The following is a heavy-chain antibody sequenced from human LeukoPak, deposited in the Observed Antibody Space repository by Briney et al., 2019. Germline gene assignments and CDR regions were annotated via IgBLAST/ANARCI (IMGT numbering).Heavy chain of an antibody. V-gene: IGHV4-59*01. CDR3: ARDRVDIVIVSAVMDV. D-gene: IGHD2-2*03. Sequence: SETLSLTCTVSGGSISSYYWSWIRQPPGKGLKWIGYIYYSGSTNYNPSLKSRVTISVDTSKNQFSLKLSSVTAADTAVYYCARDRVDIVIVSAVMDVWGTGTTVTVSS. J-gene: IGHJ6*03. CDR1: GGSISSYY. CDR2: IYYSGST.